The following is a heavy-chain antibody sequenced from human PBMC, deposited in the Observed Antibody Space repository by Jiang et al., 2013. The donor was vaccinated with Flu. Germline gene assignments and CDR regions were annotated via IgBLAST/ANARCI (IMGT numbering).Heavy chain of an antibody. CDR2: IYYSGSA. Sequence: PGLVKPSETLSLTCSVSGGSIRSDTYYWGWIRQPPGKRLEWIGGIYYSGSAYYNPSLSSRVAMSVDTSKNQLSLRLSSLTAADTAVYFCARAQKYSGFELPYFDYWGQGILVTVSS. CDR3: ARAQKYSGFELPYFDY. V-gene: IGHV4-39*07. D-gene: IGHD5-12*01. J-gene: IGHJ4*02. CDR1: GGSIRSDTYY.